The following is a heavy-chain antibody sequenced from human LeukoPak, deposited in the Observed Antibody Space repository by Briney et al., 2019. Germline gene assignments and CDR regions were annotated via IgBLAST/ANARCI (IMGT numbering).Heavy chain of an antibody. CDR3: AKDWIPYNRVFDCFDF. V-gene: IGHV3-33*03. D-gene: IGHD1-1*01. CDR2: IWFDGSNH. Sequence: GGSLRLSCAASGFTFNAFAMHWLRQAPGKGLKWVAVIWFDGSNHYYADSVKGRFTVSRDNSKNTEYLQMTSLRAEGTAVYYCAKDWIPYNRVFDCFDFWGRGALVTVSS. CDR1: GFTFNAFA. J-gene: IGHJ4*02.